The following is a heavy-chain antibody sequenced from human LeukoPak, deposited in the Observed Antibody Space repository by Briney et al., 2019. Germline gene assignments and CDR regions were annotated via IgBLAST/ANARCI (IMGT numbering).Heavy chain of an antibody. CDR3: ARAHSSSWYMDY. J-gene: IGHJ4*02. CDR2: MYYSGST. Sequence: SETLSLTCTVSGGSINSYYWSWIRQPPGKGLEWIGYMYYSGSTNYNPSLKSRVTISLDTSNNQFSLKLTSVTAADTAVYYCARAHSSSWYMDYWGQGTLVTVSS. V-gene: IGHV4-59*01. CDR1: GGSINSYY. D-gene: IGHD6-13*01.